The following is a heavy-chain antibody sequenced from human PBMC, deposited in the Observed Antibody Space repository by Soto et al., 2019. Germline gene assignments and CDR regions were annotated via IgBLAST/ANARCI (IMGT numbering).Heavy chain of an antibody. V-gene: IGHV4-59*01. CDR2: IYYTGKT. Sequence: PSETLSLTCSISGGTIGDYYWSWIRQPPGKGLEWLAYIYYTGKTDQNPSLERRVSISLGTSKNQFSLNLRSVTAADTAVYYCARDDHIVVVPTSLGAMDVWGKGTTVTVSS. D-gene: IGHD2-2*01. J-gene: IGHJ6*04. CDR3: ARDDHIVVVPTSLGAMDV. CDR1: GGTIGDYY.